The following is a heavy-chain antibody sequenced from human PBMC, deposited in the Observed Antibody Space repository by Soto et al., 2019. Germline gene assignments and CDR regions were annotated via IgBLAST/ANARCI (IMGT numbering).Heavy chain of an antibody. CDR1: GGSFSGYY. CDR3: ARGSPMYYDFWSGYYLDY. CDR2: INHSGST. J-gene: IGHJ4*02. V-gene: IGHV4-34*01. Sequence: ETLSLTCAVYGGSFSGYYWSWIRQPPGKGLEWIGEINHSGSTNYNPSLKSRVTISVDTSKNQFSLKLSSVTAADTAVYYCARGSPMYYDFWSGYYLDYWGQGTLVTVSS. D-gene: IGHD3-3*01.